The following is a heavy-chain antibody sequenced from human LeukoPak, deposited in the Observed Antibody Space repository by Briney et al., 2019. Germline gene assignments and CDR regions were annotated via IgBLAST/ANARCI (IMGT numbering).Heavy chain of an antibody. Sequence: PSETLSLTCTVSGASISSSSYYWGWIRQPPGKGLEWTGSIYDSGSTYYNPSLKSRVTISVDTSKNQFSLKLSSVTAADTAVYYCARRAGRPLGYSYGRGHYYSWFDPWGQGTLVTVSS. J-gene: IGHJ5*02. D-gene: IGHD5-18*01. V-gene: IGHV4-39*07. CDR2: IYDSGST. CDR1: GASISSSSYY. CDR3: ARRAGRPLGYSYGRGHYYSWFDP.